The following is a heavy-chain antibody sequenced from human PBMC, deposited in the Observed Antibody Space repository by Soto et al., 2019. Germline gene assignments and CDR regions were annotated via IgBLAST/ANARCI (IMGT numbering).Heavy chain of an antibody. CDR2: IFYSGRT. J-gene: IGHJ4*02. CDR3: AGQAVYGYYYDHV. D-gene: IGHD4-17*01. V-gene: IGHV4-39*01. Sequence: QLQLQESGPGLVKPSETLSLSCTVSGGSIRSSSYYWGWIRQSPGKGLEWIGSIFYSGRTHYNPSLKSRVTLSVDTSKTQRTLTLTSVTAADTSIYYCAGQAVYGYYYDHVGVQGSPVSVSS. CDR1: GGSIRSSSYY.